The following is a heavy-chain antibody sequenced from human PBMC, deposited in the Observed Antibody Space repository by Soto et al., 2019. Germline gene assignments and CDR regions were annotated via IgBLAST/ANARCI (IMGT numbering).Heavy chain of an antibody. CDR1: GYTFTNND. CDR2: MNPNSGNT. J-gene: IGHJ4*02. Sequence: GASVKVSCKASGYTFTNNDINWVRQATGQGLEWMGWMNPNSGNTDYAQKFQGRVTMTRNTSVSTAYMELSSLRSEDTAVYYCARGRLGLSVLFDYCGQGTLVTVSS. CDR3: ARGRLGLSVLFDY. D-gene: IGHD1-7*01. V-gene: IGHV1-8*01.